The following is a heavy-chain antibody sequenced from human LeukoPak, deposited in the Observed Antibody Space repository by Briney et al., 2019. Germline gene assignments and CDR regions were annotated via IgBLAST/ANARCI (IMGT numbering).Heavy chain of an antibody. V-gene: IGHV3-21*01. Sequence: GGSLRLSCAASGFTFSSYSMNWVRQAPGKGLEWVSSISSSSSYIYYADSVKGRFTISRDNAKNSLYLQMNSLRAEDTAVYYCARDPDSGNYSTPPAWGQGTLVTVSS. J-gene: IGHJ5*02. D-gene: IGHD1-26*01. CDR3: ARDPDSGNYSTPPA. CDR2: ISSSSSYI. CDR1: GFTFSSYS.